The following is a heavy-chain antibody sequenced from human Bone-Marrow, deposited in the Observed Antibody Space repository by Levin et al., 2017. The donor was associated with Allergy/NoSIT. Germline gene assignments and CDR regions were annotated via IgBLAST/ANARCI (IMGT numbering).Heavy chain of an antibody. Sequence: ASVKVSCKASGFTFSNYFITWVRQGHGQGLEWMGWINTYNGNTYYAEKFQGRVTMTTDTSTSTAYMELRSLRSDDTAVYYCARAGHLDSWGQGSRVTVSS. D-gene: IGHD7-27*01. CDR3: ARAGHLDS. CDR1: GFTFSNYF. V-gene: IGHV1-18*04. J-gene: IGHJ4*02. CDR2: INTYNGNT.